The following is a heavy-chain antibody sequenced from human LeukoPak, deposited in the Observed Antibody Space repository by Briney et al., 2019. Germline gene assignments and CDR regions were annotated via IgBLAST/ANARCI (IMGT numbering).Heavy chain of an antibody. V-gene: IGHV3-21*01. CDR3: AREDRGWYGFDY. Sequence: GGSLRLSCAASGFTFSSYSMNWVRQAPGKGLEWVSSISSSSSYIYYADSVKGRFTISRDNAKNSLYLQMNSLRAEDTAVYYCAREDRGWYGFDYWGQGTPVTVSS. CDR2: ISSSSSYI. CDR1: GFTFSSYS. D-gene: IGHD6-19*01. J-gene: IGHJ4*02.